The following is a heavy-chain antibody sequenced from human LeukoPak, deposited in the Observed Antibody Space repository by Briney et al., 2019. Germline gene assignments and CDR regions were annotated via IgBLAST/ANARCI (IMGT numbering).Heavy chain of an antibody. CDR2: IILSSSTI. J-gene: IGHJ4*02. CDR3: AAPTSYYSFDY. Sequence: GVYLRLSCAASGFTFGTYAMTWVRQAPGKGLEWVSYIILSSSTIYYADSVKGRFTISRDNAKNSLYLQMNSLRDEDTAVYYCAAPTSYYSFDYWGQGTLVTVPT. V-gene: IGHV3-48*02. CDR1: GFTFGTYA. D-gene: IGHD2-21*01.